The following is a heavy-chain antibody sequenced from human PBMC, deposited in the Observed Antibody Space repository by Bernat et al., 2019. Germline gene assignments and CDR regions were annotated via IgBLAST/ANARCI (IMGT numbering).Heavy chain of an antibody. CDR1: GFSVSTTGVR. Sequence: QGTLKESGPALVKPTQTLTLTCTLSGFSVSTTGVRVNWIRQPPGKALEWLARIDWDDDKFYSASLEPRLTISKDISKDQVILTMTNMDPVDTATYYCARMRSTVRSTVRDDPFDIWGQGTMVTVSS. CDR3: ARMRSTVRSTVRDDPFDI. D-gene: IGHD3-10*01. V-gene: IGHV2-70*04. CDR2: IDWDDDK. J-gene: IGHJ3*02.